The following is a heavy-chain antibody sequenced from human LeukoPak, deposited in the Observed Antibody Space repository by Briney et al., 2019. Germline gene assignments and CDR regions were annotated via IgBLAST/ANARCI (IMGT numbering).Heavy chain of an antibody. CDR3: ARGRDGLKP. J-gene: IGHJ4*02. Sequence: SETLSLTCSVSGDSFSSYYWSWIRQPPGKGLEWIGNIYNSGSTNYNPSLKSRVTISVDTSKNQFSLKLSSVTAADTAVYYCARGRDGLKPWGQGTLVTVSS. V-gene: IGHV4-59*01. D-gene: IGHD5-24*01. CDR2: IYNSGST. CDR1: GDSFSSYY.